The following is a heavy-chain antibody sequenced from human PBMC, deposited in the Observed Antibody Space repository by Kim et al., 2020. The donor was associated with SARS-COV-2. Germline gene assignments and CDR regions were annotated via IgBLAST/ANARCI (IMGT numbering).Heavy chain of an antibody. V-gene: IGHV4-59*01. CDR2: IYYSGST. D-gene: IGHD2-2*01. CDR1: GGSISSYY. J-gene: IGHJ3*02. Sequence: PETLSLTCTVSGGSISSYYWSWIRQPPGKGLEWIGYIYYSGSTNYNPSLKSRVTISVDTSKNQFSLKLSSVTAADTAVYYCARFEYCSSTSCYLGAFDIWGQGTMVTVSS. CDR3: ARFEYCSSTSCYLGAFDI.